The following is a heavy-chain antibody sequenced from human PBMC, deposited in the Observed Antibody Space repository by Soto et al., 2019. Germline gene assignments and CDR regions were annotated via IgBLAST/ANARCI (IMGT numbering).Heavy chain of an antibody. J-gene: IGHJ6*03. CDR1: GFSLSTSGVG. Sequence: QITLKESGPPLVKPTQTLTLTCTFSGFSLSTSGVGVGWIRQPPGKALEWLALIYWDDDKRYSPSLKSRLTITKDTSKNQVVLTMTNMDPVDTATYYCAHTLRALWCGGHDYYYYYYMDVWGKGTTVTVSS. CDR2: IYWDDDK. CDR3: AHTLRALWCGGHDYYYYYYMDV. D-gene: IGHD3-10*01. V-gene: IGHV2-5*02.